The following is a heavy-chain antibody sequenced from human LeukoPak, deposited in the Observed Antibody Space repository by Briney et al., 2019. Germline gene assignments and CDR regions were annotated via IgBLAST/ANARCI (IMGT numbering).Heavy chain of an antibody. V-gene: IGHV3-23*01. Sequence: GGSLRLSCEASGFAFNIYTMNWVRQAPGKGLEWVSIINYNGGYTYYADSVKGRFTISRDNSKNTLYLEMNSLSPDDTAVYYCARGVEPLAANTLAYWGQGTLVTVSS. CDR3: ARGVEPLAANTLAY. J-gene: IGHJ4*02. CDR1: GFAFNIYT. D-gene: IGHD1-14*01. CDR2: INYNGGYT.